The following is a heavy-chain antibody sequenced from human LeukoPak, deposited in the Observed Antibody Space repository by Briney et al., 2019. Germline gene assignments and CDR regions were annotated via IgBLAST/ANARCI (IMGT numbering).Heavy chain of an antibody. CDR1: GYTFSNYY. J-gene: IGHJ6*02. CDR3: ARERLLQVWSNKPQLHYSGMDV. Sequence: GASVKVSCKASGYTFSNYYIHWVRQAPGQGLEWMGMINSGGSSTNYAQKFQGRITMTRDTSTNTVHMELNRLRSEDTAIYFCARERLLQVWSNKPQLHYSGMDVWGQGTTVTVSS. D-gene: IGHD3-22*01. CDR2: INSGGSST. V-gene: IGHV1-46*01.